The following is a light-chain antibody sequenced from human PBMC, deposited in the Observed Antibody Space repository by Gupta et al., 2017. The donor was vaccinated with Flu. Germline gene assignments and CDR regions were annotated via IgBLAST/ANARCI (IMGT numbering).Light chain of an antibody. CDR2: EDS. V-gene: IGLV3-21*02. Sequence: SYVLTQRPEVSVDPGQTARITYGGNNIGSKSVHWYQQKPAQAPVLVVYEDSDRPSGNPERFSGSNSGNTATLTISRVEAGDEADYYCQVWDSSSDHVVFGGGTKLTVL. J-gene: IGLJ2*01. CDR3: QVWDSSSDHVV. CDR1: NIGSKS.